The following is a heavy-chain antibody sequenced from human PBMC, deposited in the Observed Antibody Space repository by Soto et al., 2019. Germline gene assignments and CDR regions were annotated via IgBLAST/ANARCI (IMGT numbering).Heavy chain of an antibody. CDR1: GSSVSNSNW. J-gene: IGHJ6*03. Sequence: QVQLQESGPGLVKPSGTLSLTCVVSGSSVSNSNWWTWFRQPPGKGLEWIGEIYHTGDTNYNPSLVSRVTLSIDKSRNQFSLRLGSVTAADTAVYFCARNGIYYYYMDVWGRGTTVTVSS. CDR2: IYHTGDT. D-gene: IGHD1-1*01. CDR3: ARNGIYYYYMDV. V-gene: IGHV4-4*02.